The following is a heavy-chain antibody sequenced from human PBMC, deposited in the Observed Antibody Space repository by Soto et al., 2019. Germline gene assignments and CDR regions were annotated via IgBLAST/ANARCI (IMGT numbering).Heavy chain of an antibody. D-gene: IGHD5-18*01. J-gene: IGHJ4*02. V-gene: IGHV3-33*01. CDR3: ARDQVYLYSYGPPANY. Sequence: QVQLVESGGGVVQPGRSLRLSCAASGFTFSSYGMHWVRQAPGKGLEWVAVIWYDGSNKYYADSVKGRFTISRDNSKNTLYLQMNSLRAEDTAVYYCARDQVYLYSYGPPANYWGQGTLVTVSS. CDR2: IWYDGSNK. CDR1: GFTFSSYG.